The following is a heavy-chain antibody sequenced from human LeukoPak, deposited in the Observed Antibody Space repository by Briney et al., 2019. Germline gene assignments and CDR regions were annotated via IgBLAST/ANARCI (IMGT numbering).Heavy chain of an antibody. V-gene: IGHV1-2*02. D-gene: IGHD2-2*01. CDR2: INPNSGGT. Sequence: ASVKVSCKASGYTFTGYYMHWVRQAPGQGLEWMGWINPNSGGTNYAQKFQGRVTMTRDTSISTAYMELSRLRSDDTAVYYCARVDCSSTSCYAGDFDYWGQGTLVTVSS. CDR3: ARVDCSSTSCYAGDFDY. CDR1: GYTFTGYY. J-gene: IGHJ4*02.